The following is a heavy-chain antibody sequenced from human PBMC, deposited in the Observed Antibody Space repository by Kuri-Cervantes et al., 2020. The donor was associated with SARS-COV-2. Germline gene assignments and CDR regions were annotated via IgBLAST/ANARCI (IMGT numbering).Heavy chain of an antibody. Sequence: GGSLRLSCAASGFTFSSYWMSWVRQAPGKGLEWVANIKQDGSEKYYVDSVKGRFTISRDNAKNSLYLQMNSLRAEDTAVYYCARDLNYYYGSGSYFSWFDPWGQGTLVTVSS. CDR1: GFTFSSYW. J-gene: IGHJ5*02. CDR2: IKQDGSEK. V-gene: IGHV3-7*03. D-gene: IGHD3-10*01. CDR3: ARDLNYYYGSGSYFSWFDP.